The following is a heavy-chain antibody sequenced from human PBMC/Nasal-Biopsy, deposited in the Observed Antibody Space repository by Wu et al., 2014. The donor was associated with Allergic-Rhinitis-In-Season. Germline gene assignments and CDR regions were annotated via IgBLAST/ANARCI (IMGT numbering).Heavy chain of an antibody. CDR1: GGSFSGYY. Sequence: TLSLTCAVYGGSFSGYYWSWIRQPAGKGLEWIGRIYTSGSTNYNPSLKSRVTISVDTSKNQFSLKLSSVTAADTAVYYCARRGGSDWGFIDYWGQGTLVTVSS. J-gene: IGHJ4*02. CDR2: IYTSGST. CDR3: ARRGGSDWGFIDY. V-gene: IGHV4-59*10. D-gene: IGHD5-12*01.